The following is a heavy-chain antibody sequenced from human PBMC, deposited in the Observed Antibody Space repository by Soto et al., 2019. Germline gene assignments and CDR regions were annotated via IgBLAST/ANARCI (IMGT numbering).Heavy chain of an antibody. V-gene: IGHV1-69*12. CDR2: IIPIFGTA. CDR3: AQHRYNYLPAAIDY. Sequence: QVQLVQSGAEVKKPGSSVKVSCKASGGTFSSYAISWVRQAPGQGLEWMGGIIPIFGTANYAQKFQGRVSITADESTSTAYMELSSLRSEDTAVYYSAQHRYNYLPAAIDYWGQGTLVTVSS. J-gene: IGHJ4*02. D-gene: IGHD2-2*01. CDR1: GGTFSSYA.